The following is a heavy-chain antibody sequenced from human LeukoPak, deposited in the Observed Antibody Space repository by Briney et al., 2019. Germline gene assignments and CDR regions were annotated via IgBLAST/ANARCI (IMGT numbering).Heavy chain of an antibody. V-gene: IGHV4-59*01. CDR2: IYYSGST. D-gene: IGHD3-22*01. Sequence: SETLSLTCTVSGGPISSYYWGWLRQPPGKGLKWIGYIYYSGSTNYNPSLKSRVTISVNTSKNQFSLKLSSVTAADTAVYYCARDRSSSGYYDYWGQGTLVTVSS. J-gene: IGHJ4*02. CDR3: ARDRSSSGYYDY. CDR1: GGPISSYY.